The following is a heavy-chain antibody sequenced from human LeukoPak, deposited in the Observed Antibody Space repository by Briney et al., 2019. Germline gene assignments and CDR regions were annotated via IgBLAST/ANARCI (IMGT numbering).Heavy chain of an antibody. D-gene: IGHD1-26*01. J-gene: IGHJ4*02. CDR1: GFTFSSYA. CDR2: ISGSGGST. Sequence: GGSLRLSCAASGFTFSSYAMSWVRRPPGKGLEWVSAISGSGGSTYYADSVKGRFTISRDNSKNTLYLQMNSLRAEDTAVYYCAKSPRATTRPLDYWGQGTLVTVSS. CDR3: AKSPRATTRPLDY. V-gene: IGHV3-23*01.